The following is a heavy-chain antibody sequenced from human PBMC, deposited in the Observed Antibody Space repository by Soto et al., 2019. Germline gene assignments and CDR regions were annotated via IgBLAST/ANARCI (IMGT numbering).Heavy chain of an antibody. D-gene: IGHD1-1*01. Sequence: QVQLQESGPRLVKPSQDLSLTCTVSGGSINSGAYHWSWVRQHPGKGLEWIGAISYRGTTYSNPSLQSRMTMSVDPSKTQLSLKLSSVTAADTAVYYCARMSATGTRWFDPWGPLTLVTVSS. J-gene: IGHJ5*02. CDR3: ARMSATGTRWFDP. CDR2: ISYRGTT. CDR1: GGSINSGAYH. V-gene: IGHV4-31*03.